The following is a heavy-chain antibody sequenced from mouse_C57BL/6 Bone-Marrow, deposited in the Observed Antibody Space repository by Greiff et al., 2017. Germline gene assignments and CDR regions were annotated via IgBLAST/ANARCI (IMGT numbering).Heavy chain of an antibody. D-gene: IGHD1-1*01. Sequence: QVQLQQPGAELVMPGASVKLSCKASGYTFTSYWMHWVKQRPGQGLEWIGEIDPSDSYTNYNQKFKGKSTLTVDKSSSTAYMQLSSLTSEDSAVYYCARDGYYGSSWYFDVWGTGTTGTVSS. V-gene: IGHV1-69*01. J-gene: IGHJ1*03. CDR3: ARDGYYGSSWYFDV. CDR2: IDPSDSYT. CDR1: GYTFTSYW.